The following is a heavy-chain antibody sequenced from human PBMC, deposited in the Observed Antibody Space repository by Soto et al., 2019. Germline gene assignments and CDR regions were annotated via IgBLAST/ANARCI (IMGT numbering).Heavy chain of an antibody. Sequence: QVLLVQSGAEVKKPGSSVKVSCNLSGATFSSYAMSWVRQAPGQGLEWIGGIIPFFGTPNNAQKFQGRVTITADTSTATSYMELSSLRSDDTAVYYCARDKGAYYSHLVYWGQGTLVTVSS. J-gene: IGHJ4*02. V-gene: IGHV1-69*06. D-gene: IGHD3-22*01. CDR3: ARDKGAYYSHLVY. CDR2: IIPFFGTP. CDR1: GATFSSYA.